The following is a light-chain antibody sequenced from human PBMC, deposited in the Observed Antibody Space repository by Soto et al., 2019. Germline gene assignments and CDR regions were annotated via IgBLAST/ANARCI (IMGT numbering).Light chain of an antibody. V-gene: IGKV3-15*01. J-gene: IGKJ3*01. Sequence: IVLTQSPGTLSLSPGERVTLSCKARQSVSSRHLAWHQKTPGQAPRLLLGGAYYRATGIPARFSGSWSGTDFTLTISRLQSEDFAVYYWQQYDNWPTFTFGPGTKVEIK. CDR1: QSVSSRH. CDR2: GAY. CDR3: QQYDNWPTFT.